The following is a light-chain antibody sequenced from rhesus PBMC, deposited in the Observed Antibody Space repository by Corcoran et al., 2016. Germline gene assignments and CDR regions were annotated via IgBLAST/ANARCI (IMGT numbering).Light chain of an antibody. CDR3: QQNSNLYS. V-gene: IGKV3-24*04. CDR2: GAS. J-gene: IGKJ2*01. Sequence: ETVVTQSPATLALSPGERATLSCRASQCVGSYLAWYQQKPGQAHRLIIYGASRRATGIPDRFSASGSGTDFTLTISSLEREDVGVYCCQQNSNLYSLGQGTKVEIK. CDR1: QCVGSY.